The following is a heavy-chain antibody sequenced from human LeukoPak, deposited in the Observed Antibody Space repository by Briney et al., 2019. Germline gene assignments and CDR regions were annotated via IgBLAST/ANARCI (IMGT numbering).Heavy chain of an antibody. Sequence: GGSLRLSCSASGFTFSSYAMHWVRQAPGKGLEYVSAISTHGDSTYYADSVKGRFTISRDNSKNTLYLQMSSLRAEDTAVYYCARADEYFLDYWGQGTLVTVSS. CDR1: GFTFSSYA. CDR3: ARADEYFLDY. J-gene: IGHJ4*02. CDR2: ISTHGDST. D-gene: IGHD2/OR15-2a*01. V-gene: IGHV3-64D*06.